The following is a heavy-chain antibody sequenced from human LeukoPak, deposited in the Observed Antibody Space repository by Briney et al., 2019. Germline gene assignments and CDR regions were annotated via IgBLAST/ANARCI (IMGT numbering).Heavy chain of an antibody. V-gene: IGHV4-38-2*02. CDR3: ARTSRGYYGSFPFDP. D-gene: IGHD3-10*01. J-gene: IGHJ5*02. Sequence: SETLSLTCTVSGYSISSGYYWGWIRQPPGKGLEWIGRIYHSGSTYYNPSLKSRVTISVDTSKNQFPLKLSSVTAADTAVYYCARTSRGYYGSFPFDPWGQGTLVNVSS. CDR2: IYHSGST. CDR1: GYSISSGYY.